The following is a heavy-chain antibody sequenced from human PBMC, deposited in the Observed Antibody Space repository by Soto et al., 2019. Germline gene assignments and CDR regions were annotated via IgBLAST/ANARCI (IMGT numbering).Heavy chain of an antibody. CDR1: GGSINSYY. CDR3: ARDAGSYYYYYGMDV. Sequence: XXTLSLPFTVSGGSINSYYWRWILQPPGKGLEWIGYIYYSGSTNYNPSLKSRVTISVDTSKNQFSLKLSSVTAEDTAVYYCARDAGSYYYYYGMDVWGQGTTVTVSS. J-gene: IGHJ6*02. D-gene: IGHD1-26*01. CDR2: IYYSGST. V-gene: IGHV4-59*01.